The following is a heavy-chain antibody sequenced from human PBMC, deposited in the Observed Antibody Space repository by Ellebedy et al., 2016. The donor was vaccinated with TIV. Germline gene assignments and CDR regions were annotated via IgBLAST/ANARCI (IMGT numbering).Heavy chain of an antibody. CDR3: ARYIDSSGSYIQADADDAFDI. CDR2: ISGSGGST. V-gene: IGHV3-23*01. J-gene: IGHJ3*02. CDR1: GFTFSSYA. Sequence: GESLKISXAASGFTFSSYAMSWVRQAPGKGLEWVSAISGSGGSTYYADSVKGRFSISRDNSKNTLYLQMNSLRAEDTAVYYCARYIDSSGSYIQADADDAFDIWGQGTMVTVSS. D-gene: IGHD3-22*01.